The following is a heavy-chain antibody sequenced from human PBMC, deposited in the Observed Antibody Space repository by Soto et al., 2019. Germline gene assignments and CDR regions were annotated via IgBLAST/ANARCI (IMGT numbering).Heavy chain of an antibody. CDR3: ARGGTYGSLMIRDRVDS. CDR2: ISYTGRP. D-gene: IGHD6-6*01. Sequence: QVQLEESGPGLVKPSETMSLTCTVSGGSIGNKYWSWIRQPPGKGLEWIGYISYTGRPNYNPSLKSRVSFSIVTAMNQCSLKLSSVPVADTAVYYCARGGTYGSLMIRDRVDSWGQGTLVTVSS. J-gene: IGHJ5*01. CDR1: GGSIGNKY. V-gene: IGHV4-59*01.